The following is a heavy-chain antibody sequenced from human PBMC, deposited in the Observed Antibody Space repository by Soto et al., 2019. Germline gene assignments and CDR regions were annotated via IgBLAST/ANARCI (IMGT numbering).Heavy chain of an antibody. J-gene: IGHJ4*02. V-gene: IGHV1-8*01. CDR2: MNPNSGNT. D-gene: IGHD6-13*01. Sequence: QVQLVQSGAEVKKPGASVKVSCKASGYTFTSYDINWVRQATGQGLEWMGWMNPNSGNTGYAQKFQGRVTMTRNTSIRTAYMELSSLRSEDTAVYYCAREGIAAAGTGMNFDYWGQGTLVTVSS. CDR3: AREGIAAAGTGMNFDY. CDR1: GYTFTSYD.